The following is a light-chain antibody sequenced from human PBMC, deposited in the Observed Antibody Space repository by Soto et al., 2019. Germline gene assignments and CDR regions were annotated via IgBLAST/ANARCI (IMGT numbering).Light chain of an antibody. CDR1: QSVSSSY. CDR2: GTS. J-gene: IGKJ1*01. Sequence: PGERATLSCRASQSVSSSYLAWYQQKPGQAPRLLIYGTSSRAADIPDRFSGRGSETDFTLTISRLEPEDFAVYYCQQYDSSPKTFGQGTKVDIK. V-gene: IGKV3-20*01. CDR3: QQYDSSPKT.